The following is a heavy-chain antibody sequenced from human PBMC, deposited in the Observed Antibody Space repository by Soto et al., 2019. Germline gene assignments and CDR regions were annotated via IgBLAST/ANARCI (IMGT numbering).Heavy chain of an antibody. CDR3: ARGGAYGGQYYYGMDV. D-gene: IGHD3-16*01. J-gene: IGHJ6*02. V-gene: IGHV3-11*01. Sequence: LRLSCAPSGFTFSDYYMSWIRQAPGKGLEWVSYITSSGRTIFYADSVKGRFTISRDNAKNSLYLQMNSLRAEETAVYYCARGGAYGGQYYYGMDVWGQGTTVTVSS. CDR2: ITSSGRTI. CDR1: GFTFSDYY.